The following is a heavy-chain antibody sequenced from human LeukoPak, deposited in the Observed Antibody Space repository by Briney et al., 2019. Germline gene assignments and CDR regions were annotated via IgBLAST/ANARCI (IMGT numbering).Heavy chain of an antibody. J-gene: IGHJ4*02. CDR2: IYDGGST. CDR3: ARDGLNYYGSGSHRGNDY. D-gene: IGHD3-10*01. Sequence: PSQTLSLTCTVSGGSISSGGHYWSWIRQHPGKGLEWIGYIYDGGSTYYKPSLQSRVTIAVDTSKNQFSLKLSSVTAADTAVYYCARDGLNYYGSGSHRGNDYWGQGTLVTVSS. CDR1: GGSISSGGHY. V-gene: IGHV4-31*03.